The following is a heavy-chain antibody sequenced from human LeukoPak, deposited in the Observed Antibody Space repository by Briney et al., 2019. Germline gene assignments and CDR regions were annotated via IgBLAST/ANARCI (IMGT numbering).Heavy chain of an antibody. CDR3: AKDLGRYRNNYFDY. Sequence: PGGSLRLSCAASGFTFNTYEMHWVRQAPGKGRTWVSLISGSGGDIRYADSVRGRFSISRDNSKNTLYLQMNSLRAEDTAVYYCAKDLGRYRNNYFDYWGQGTLVTVSS. V-gene: IGHV3-23*01. J-gene: IGHJ4*02. CDR1: GFTFNTYE. CDR2: ISGSGGDI. D-gene: IGHD1-26*01.